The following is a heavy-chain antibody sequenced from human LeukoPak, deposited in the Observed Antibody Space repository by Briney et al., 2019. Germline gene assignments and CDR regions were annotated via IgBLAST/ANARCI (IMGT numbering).Heavy chain of an antibody. V-gene: IGHV3-15*01. D-gene: IGHD4-23*01. J-gene: IGHJ4*02. CDR2: IKSKTDAEAT. CDR3: AALVGSPTY. Sequence: KPGGSLRLSCAGSGFNFQYAWMPWVRQAPGKGQKWVGRIKSKTDAEATDYTTLVKSKSTVYLQMNSLRTKDTAVYYGAALVGSPTYSGEGTLVAASS. CDR1: GFNFQYAW.